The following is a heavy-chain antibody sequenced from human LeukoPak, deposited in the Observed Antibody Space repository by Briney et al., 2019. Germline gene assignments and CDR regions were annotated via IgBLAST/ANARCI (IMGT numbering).Heavy chain of an antibody. CDR3: ARDVITFGGVIVYFDY. J-gene: IGHJ4*02. V-gene: IGHV1-18*01. CDR1: GYTFTSYG. CDR2: ISAYNGNT. Sequence: GASVKVSCKASGYTFTSYGISWVRQAPGQGLEWMGWISAYNGNTNYAQKLQGRVTMTTDTSTSTAYMELRSLRSDDTAVYYCARDVITFGGVIVYFDYWGQGTLVTVSS. D-gene: IGHD3-16*02.